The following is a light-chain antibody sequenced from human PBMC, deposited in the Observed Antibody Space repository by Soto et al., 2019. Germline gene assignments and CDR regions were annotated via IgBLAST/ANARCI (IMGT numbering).Light chain of an antibody. CDR2: EAS. Sequence: QSVLTQPASVSGSPGQSITISCTGTSSDVGGYNYVSWYQQHPGKAPKLMIYEASNRPSGVSNRFSDSKSGNTASLTISGLQAEDEADYYCSSYTSSSTSYVFGTGTKVTVL. J-gene: IGLJ1*01. V-gene: IGLV2-14*01. CDR1: SSDVGGYNY. CDR3: SSYTSSSTSYV.